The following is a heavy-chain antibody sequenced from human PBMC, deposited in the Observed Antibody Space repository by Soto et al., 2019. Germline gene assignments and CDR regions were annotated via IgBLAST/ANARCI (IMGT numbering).Heavy chain of an antibody. Sequence: VQLVESGGGVVQPGRSLRLSCAASGFTFSDYAMQWVRQAPGKGLEWVAVVSHDGRNTHYADSVKGRFTISRDSSKNTASQEMTSQRAEDTAVYYGAKGGRQWLVTSDFNYWGQGALVTVSS. J-gene: IGHJ4*02. CDR2: VSHDGRNT. CDR3: AKGGRQWLVTSDFNY. CDR1: GFTFSDYA. V-gene: IGHV3-30*18. D-gene: IGHD6-19*01.